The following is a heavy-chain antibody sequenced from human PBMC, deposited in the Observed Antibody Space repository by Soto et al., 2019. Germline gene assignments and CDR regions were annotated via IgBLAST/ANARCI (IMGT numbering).Heavy chain of an antibody. Sequence: QVQLVESGGGVVQPGRSLRLSCAASGFTFSSYAMHWVRQAPGKGLEWVAVISYDGSNKYYADSVKGRFTISRDNSKNTLYLQMNSLRAEDTAVYYCARGRIMITFGGVIGPDYWGQGTLVTVSS. V-gene: IGHV3-30-3*01. CDR3: ARGRIMITFGGVIGPDY. D-gene: IGHD3-16*02. CDR1: GFTFSSYA. CDR2: ISYDGSNK. J-gene: IGHJ4*02.